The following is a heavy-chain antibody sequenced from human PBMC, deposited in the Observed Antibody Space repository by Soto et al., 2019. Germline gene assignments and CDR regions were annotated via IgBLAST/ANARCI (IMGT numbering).Heavy chain of an antibody. J-gene: IGHJ6*02. V-gene: IGHV1-58*01. D-gene: IGHD3-16*02. CDR1: GFTFTSSA. CDR2: NFVGGPHP. CDR3: AAEITERDDYVWGSDRYGMDV. Sequence: SLKVSCKASGFTFTSSAVQWVAKARGQRLVLIGGNFVGGPHPNYAQKFQERVPITRDMSKSTAYMELSSLRSEATAVHYCAAEITERDDYVWGSDRYGMDVWGQGTTVTVSS.